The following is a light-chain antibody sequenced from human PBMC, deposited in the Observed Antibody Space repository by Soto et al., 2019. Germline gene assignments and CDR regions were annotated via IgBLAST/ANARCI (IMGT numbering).Light chain of an antibody. CDR2: EVS. J-gene: IGLJ1*01. CDR3: NSYTRSRSYV. Sequence: HSVLTQPASVSGSPGQSITISCTGTSSDVGGYNYVSWYQQHPGKAPKVIIFEVSNRPSGVSNRFSGSKSGNTASLTISGLLAEDEADYYCNSYTRSRSYVFGTGTKLTVL. CDR1: SSDVGGYNY. V-gene: IGLV2-14*01.